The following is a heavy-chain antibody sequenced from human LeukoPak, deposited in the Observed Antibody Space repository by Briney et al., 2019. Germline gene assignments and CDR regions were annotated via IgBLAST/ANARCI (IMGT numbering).Heavy chain of an antibody. CDR2: ISSSSSYI. V-gene: IGHV3-21*01. J-gene: IGHJ6*04. CDR3: AELGITMIGGV. Sequence: PGGSLRLSCAASEFTFSHYSMNWVRQAPGKGLEWVSSISSSSSYIYYTDSVKGRFTISRDNAKNSLYLQMNSLRAEDTAVYYCAELGITMIGGVWGKGTTVTISS. CDR1: EFTFSHYS. D-gene: IGHD3-10*02.